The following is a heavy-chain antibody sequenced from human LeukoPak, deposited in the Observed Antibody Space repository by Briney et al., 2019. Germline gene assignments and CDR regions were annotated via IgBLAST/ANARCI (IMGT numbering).Heavy chain of an antibody. CDR3: AREAYSYGHTSQAFDY. J-gene: IGHJ4*02. V-gene: IGHV4-4*07. Sequence: SETLSLTCTVSGGSISSYYWSWIRQPAGKPLEWIGRIYSSGATSYNPSLKSRVTMSVHTSKNQFSLRLTSVTAADTAVYYCAREAYSYGHTSQAFDYWGQGTLVTVSS. CDR1: GGSISSYY. CDR2: IYSSGAT. D-gene: IGHD5-18*01.